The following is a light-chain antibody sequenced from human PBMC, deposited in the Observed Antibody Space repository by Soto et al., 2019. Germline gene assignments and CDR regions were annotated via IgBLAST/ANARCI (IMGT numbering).Light chain of an antibody. Sequence: AIRITHSPSSLSASTVDRVTITFLASQCISSYLAWYQQKPGKAPKLLIYAASTLQSGVPSRFSGSGSGTDFTLTISCLQSEDFATYYCQKYYSYPQKFGQGTKVDIK. CDR2: AAS. CDR1: QCISSY. CDR3: QKYYSYPQK. V-gene: IGKV1-8*01. J-gene: IGKJ1*01.